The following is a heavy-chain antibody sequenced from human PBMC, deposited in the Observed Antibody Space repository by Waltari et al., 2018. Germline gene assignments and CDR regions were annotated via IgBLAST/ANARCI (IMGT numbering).Heavy chain of an antibody. J-gene: IGHJ4*02. Sequence: QVHLQQWGEGLLKPSATLSLTCAVYGGSFSDSYWSWIRQPPGKGLEWIGEINHSGNTNYNPSLKSRVTTSVDTSKTQFSLKVTSVTAADTAVYYCARRRSLPHPYYFDCWGQGTLVTVSS. CDR3: ARRRSLPHPYYFDC. CDR2: INHSGNT. V-gene: IGHV4-34*01. CDR1: GGSFSDSY.